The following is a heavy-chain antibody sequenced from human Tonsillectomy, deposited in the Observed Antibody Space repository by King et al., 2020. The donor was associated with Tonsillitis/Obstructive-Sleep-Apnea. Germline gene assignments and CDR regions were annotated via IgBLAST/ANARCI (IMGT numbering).Heavy chain of an antibody. V-gene: IGHV3-23*04. CDR3: AKARWSGPIFDY. CDR1: GFTFSSYA. D-gene: IGHD3-3*01. Sequence: VQLVESGGGLLQPGGSLRLSCAASGFTFSSYAMSWVRQAPGKGLEWVSTISDSGGRTYYADSVKGRFTVSRDNSKNTLYLQMNSLRAEDTALYYCAKARWSGPIFDYWGQGTLVTVSS. CDR2: ISDSGGRT. J-gene: IGHJ4*02.